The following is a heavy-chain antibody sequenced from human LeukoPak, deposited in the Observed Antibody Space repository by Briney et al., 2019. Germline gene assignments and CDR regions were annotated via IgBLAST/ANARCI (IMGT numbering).Heavy chain of an antibody. J-gene: IGHJ3*02. CDR1: GFTFSSYA. D-gene: IGHD2-2*02. CDR2: ISGSGGST. Sequence: GGSLRLSCAASGFTFSSYAMSWVRQAPGKGLEWVSAISGSGGSTYYADSVKGRFTISRDNSKNTLYLQMNSLRAEDTAVYYCAKGIGYCSSTSCYTDAFDIWGQGTMVTASS. CDR3: AKGIGYCSSTSCYTDAFDI. V-gene: IGHV3-23*01.